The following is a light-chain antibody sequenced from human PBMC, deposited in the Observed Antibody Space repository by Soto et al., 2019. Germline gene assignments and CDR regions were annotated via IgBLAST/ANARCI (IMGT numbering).Light chain of an antibody. V-gene: IGLV1-40*01. J-gene: IGLJ3*02. CDR3: QSYDISLSGSGV. CDR2: GHN. CDR1: ASNIGAGYE. Sequence: QSVLTQPPSVSGAPGQRVTISCTGNASNIGAGYEVHWYQQPPGKAPKLLISGHNIRPSGVPDRFFGSKSGTSASLAINGLQAEDEAEYYCQSYDISLSGSGVFGGGTKLTVL.